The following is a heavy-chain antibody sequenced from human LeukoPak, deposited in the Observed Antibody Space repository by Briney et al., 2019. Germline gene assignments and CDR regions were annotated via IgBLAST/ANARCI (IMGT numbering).Heavy chain of an antibody. CDR2: MNPNSGNT. Sequence: ASVKVSCKASGYTFTSYDINWVRQATGQGLEWMGWMNPNSGNTGYAQKFQGRVTMTRNTSISTAYMELSSLRSEDTAVYYCARAAMVRGVITSFDPWGQGTLVTVSS. D-gene: IGHD3-10*01. CDR3: ARAAMVRGVITSFDP. V-gene: IGHV1-8*01. J-gene: IGHJ5*02. CDR1: GYTFTSYD.